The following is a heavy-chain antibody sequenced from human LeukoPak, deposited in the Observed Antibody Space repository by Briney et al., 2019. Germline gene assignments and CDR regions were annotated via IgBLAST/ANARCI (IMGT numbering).Heavy chain of an antibody. V-gene: IGHV4-39*07. J-gene: IGHJ4*02. Sequence: SETLSLTCTVSGGSISSSSYYWGWIRQPPGKGLEWIGSIYYSGSTYYNPSLKNRVTISVDTSKNQFSLKLSSVTAADTAVYYCARDQMYYYDSSGYYSADYWGQGTLVTVSS. CDR2: IYYSGST. CDR1: GGSISSSSYY. D-gene: IGHD3-22*01. CDR3: ARDQMYYYDSSGYYSADY.